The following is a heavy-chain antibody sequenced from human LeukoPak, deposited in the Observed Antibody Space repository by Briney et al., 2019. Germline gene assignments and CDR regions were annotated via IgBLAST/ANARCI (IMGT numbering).Heavy chain of an antibody. Sequence: GGSLRLSCAASGFTFSSYGMHWVRQAPGKGLGWVAVIWYDGSNKYYADSVKGRFTISRDNSKNTLYLQMNSLRAEDTAVYYCARDLEQLADYWGQGTLVTVSS. CDR1: GFTFSSYG. V-gene: IGHV3-33*01. D-gene: IGHD6-6*01. CDR2: IWYDGSNK. CDR3: ARDLEQLADY. J-gene: IGHJ4*02.